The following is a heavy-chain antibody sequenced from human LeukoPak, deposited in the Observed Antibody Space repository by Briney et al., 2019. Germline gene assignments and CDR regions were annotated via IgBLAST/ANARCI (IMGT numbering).Heavy chain of an antibody. Sequence: GGSLTLSCAASGFTFSTYAMSWVRQAPGKGLEWVSAISGGIITTYYTDSVKGRFTISRDNSKHTLDLQMDSLRDDDTAVYYCAKMTGLKLTNYGMDVWGQGTTVTVSS. J-gene: IGHJ6*02. CDR3: AKMTGLKLTNYGMDV. V-gene: IGHV3-23*01. CDR2: ISGGIITT. CDR1: GFTFSTYA. D-gene: IGHD3-9*01.